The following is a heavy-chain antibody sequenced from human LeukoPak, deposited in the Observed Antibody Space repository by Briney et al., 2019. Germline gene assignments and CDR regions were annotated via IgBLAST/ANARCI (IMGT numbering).Heavy chain of an antibody. J-gene: IGHJ5*02. Sequence: SVKVSCKASGGTFSCYAISWVRQAPGQGLEWMGRIIPILGIANYAQKFQGRVTITADKSTSTAYMELSSLRSEDTAVYYCARVTDQLGWFDPWGQGTLVTVSS. CDR2: IIPILGIA. D-gene: IGHD5-18*01. CDR3: ARVTDQLGWFDP. CDR1: GGTFSCYA. V-gene: IGHV1-69*04.